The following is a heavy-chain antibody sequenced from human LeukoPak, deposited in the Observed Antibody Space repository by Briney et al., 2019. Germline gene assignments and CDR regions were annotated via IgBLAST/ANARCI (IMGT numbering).Heavy chain of an antibody. J-gene: IGHJ4*02. CDR2: IYYSGST. V-gene: IGHV4-39*07. CDR3: ARDASGYEAFDY. D-gene: IGHD5-12*01. Sequence: KPSETLSLTCIVSGGSISSSSYYWGWIRQPPGKGLEWIGSIYYSGSTYYNPSLKSRVTISVDTSRTQFSLKLSSVTAADTAVYYCARDASGYEAFDYWGQGTLVTVSS. CDR1: GGSISSSSYY.